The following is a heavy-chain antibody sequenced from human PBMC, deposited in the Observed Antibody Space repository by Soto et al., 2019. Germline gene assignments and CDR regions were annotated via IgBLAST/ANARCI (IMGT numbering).Heavy chain of an antibody. J-gene: IGHJ4*02. CDR1: GGSISSGGYY. D-gene: IGHD2-8*01. CDR2: IYYSGST. CDR3: ARALYAMDYFDY. V-gene: IGHV4-31*03. Sequence: SETLSLTCTVSGGSISSGGYYWSWIRQHPGKGLEWIGYIYYSGSTYYNPSLKSRVTISVDTSKNQFSLKLSSVTAADTAVYYCARALYAMDYFDYWGQGTLVTVSS.